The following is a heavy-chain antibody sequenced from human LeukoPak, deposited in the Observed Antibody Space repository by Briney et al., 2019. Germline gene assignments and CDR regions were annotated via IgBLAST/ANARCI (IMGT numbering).Heavy chain of an antibody. J-gene: IGHJ3*02. CDR2: IYYGGST. CDR1: GGSISSYY. CDR3: ASTGYSSSWYTFAFDI. D-gene: IGHD6-13*01. V-gene: IGHV4-59*12. Sequence: SETLSLTCTVSGGSISSYYWSWIRQPPGKGLEWIGYIYYGGSTNYNPSLKSRVTISVDTSKNQFSLKLSSVTAADTAVYYCASTGYSSSWYTFAFDIWGQGTMVTVSS.